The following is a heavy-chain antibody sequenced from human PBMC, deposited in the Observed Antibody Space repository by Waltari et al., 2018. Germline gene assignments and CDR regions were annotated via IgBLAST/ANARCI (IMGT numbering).Heavy chain of an antibody. Sequence: VQLQQWGAGLLKPSETLSLTCAVYGGSFSGYYWSWIRQPPGKGLEWIGEINHSGSTNDNPSLKSRVTISVDTSKNQFSLKLSSVTAADTAVYYCAISRGVRGVIRHWGQGTLVTVSS. V-gene: IGHV4-34*01. CDR1: GGSFSGYY. J-gene: IGHJ4*02. D-gene: IGHD3-10*01. CDR3: AISRGVRGVIRH. CDR2: INHSGST.